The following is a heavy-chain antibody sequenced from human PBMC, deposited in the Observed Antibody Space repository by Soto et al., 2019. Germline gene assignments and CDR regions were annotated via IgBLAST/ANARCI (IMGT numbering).Heavy chain of an antibody. CDR2: INAGNGNT. Sequence: QVQLVQSGAEVKKPGASVKVSCKASGYTFTIYAMHWVRQAPGQRLEWMGWINAGNGNTKYSQKFQGRVTITRDTSACTAYMELSSLRSEDTAVYYCARDLWFGELPGGCFDYWGQGTLVTVSS. CDR1: GYTFTIYA. D-gene: IGHD3-10*01. V-gene: IGHV1-3*01. CDR3: ARDLWFGELPGGCFDY. J-gene: IGHJ4*02.